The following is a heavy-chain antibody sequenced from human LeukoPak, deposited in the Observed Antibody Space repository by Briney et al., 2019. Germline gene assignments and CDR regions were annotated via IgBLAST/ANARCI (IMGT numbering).Heavy chain of an antibody. Sequence: SETLSLTCTVSGGSISSSSYYWGWIRQPPGKGLEWIGSIYYSGSTYYNPSLKSRVTISVDTSKNQFSLKLSSVTAADTAVYYCARDSGPSYGEYEPFDYWGQGTLVTVSS. J-gene: IGHJ4*02. V-gene: IGHV4-39*07. CDR3: ARDSGPSYGEYEPFDY. D-gene: IGHD4-17*01. CDR2: IYYSGST. CDR1: GGSISSSSYY.